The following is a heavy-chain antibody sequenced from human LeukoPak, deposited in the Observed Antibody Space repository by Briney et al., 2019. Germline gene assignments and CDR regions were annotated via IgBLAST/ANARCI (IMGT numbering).Heavy chain of an antibody. J-gene: IGHJ4*02. CDR1: GFTFSNAW. Sequence: PGGSLRLSCAASGFTFSNAWMSWVRQAPGKGLEWVGRIKSKTDGGTTDYAAPVKGRFTISRDDSKNALYLQMNSLKTEDTAVYYCTTPLWFGELRDYWGQGTLVTVSS. D-gene: IGHD3-10*01. CDR3: TTPLWFGELRDY. CDR2: IKSKTDGGTT. V-gene: IGHV3-15*01.